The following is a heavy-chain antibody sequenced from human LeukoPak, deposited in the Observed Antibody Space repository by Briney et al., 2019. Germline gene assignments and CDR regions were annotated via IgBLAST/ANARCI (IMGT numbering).Heavy chain of an antibody. CDR2: FDPGDGET. CDR3: ATTALAGPASDAFDI. CDR1: GYTLTELS. J-gene: IGHJ3*02. Sequence: GASVKVSCKVSGYTLTELSMHWVRQAPGKGLEWMGGFDPGDGETIYAQKFQGRVTMTEDTSTDTAYMELSSLRSEDTAVYYCATTALAGPASDAFDIWGQGTMVTVSS. V-gene: IGHV1-24*01.